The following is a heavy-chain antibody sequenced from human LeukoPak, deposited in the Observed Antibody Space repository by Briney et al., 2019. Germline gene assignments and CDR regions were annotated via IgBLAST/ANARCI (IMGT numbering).Heavy chain of an antibody. D-gene: IGHD6-19*01. CDR2: CEWADEK. CDR3: ARARPESFSSDWYRRGYNSYMDV. Sequence: SGPTLVNPTETRTLTCTFSGLSLVTRAMCGGWIGEPPGNALEWLARCEWADEKYYSTSRNTSQSISKDTSKNQAVLTMTTMDPVDTATYYCARARPESFSSDWYRRGYNSYMDVWGKGTTVTISS. V-gene: IGHV2-70*11. J-gene: IGHJ6*03. CDR1: GLSLVTRAMC.